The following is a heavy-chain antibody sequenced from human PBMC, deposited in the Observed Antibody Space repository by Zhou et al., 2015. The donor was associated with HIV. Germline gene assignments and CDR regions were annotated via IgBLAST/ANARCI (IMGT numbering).Heavy chain of an antibody. J-gene: IGHJ4*02. Sequence: QVQLVQSGAEVKKPGSSVKVSCKASGGTFSSYAISWVRQAPGQGLEWMGGFDPEDGETIYAQKFQGRVTMTEDTSTDTAYMELSSLRSEDTAVYYCATGHVGSGWSFDYWGQGTLVTVSS. CDR3: ATGHVGSGWSFDY. D-gene: IGHD6-19*01. CDR1: GGTFSSYA. V-gene: IGHV1-24*01. CDR2: FDPEDGET.